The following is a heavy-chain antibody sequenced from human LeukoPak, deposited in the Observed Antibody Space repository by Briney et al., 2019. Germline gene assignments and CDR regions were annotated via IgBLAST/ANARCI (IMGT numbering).Heavy chain of an antibody. CDR1: GGSISSGGYY. J-gene: IGHJ3*02. V-gene: IGHV4-31*03. Sequence: SQTLSPTCTVSGGSISSGGYYWSWIRQHPGKGLEWIGYIYYSGSTYYNPSLKSRVTISVDTSKNQFSLKLSSVTAADTAVYYCAGGRWIHAFDIWGQGTMVTVSS. CDR3: AGGRWIHAFDI. D-gene: IGHD4-23*01. CDR2: IYYSGST.